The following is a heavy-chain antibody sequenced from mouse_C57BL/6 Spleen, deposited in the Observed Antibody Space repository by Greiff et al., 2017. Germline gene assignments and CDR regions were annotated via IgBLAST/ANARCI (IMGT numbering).Heavy chain of an antibody. CDR1: GFTFSSYG. V-gene: IGHV5-6*01. Sequence: EVKLMESGGDLVKPGGSLKLSCAASGFTFSSYGMSWVRQTPDKRLEWVATISSGGSYTYYPDSVKGRFTISRDNAKNTLYLQMSSLKSEDTAMYYCARHRDGYYFDYWGQGTTLTGSS. CDR3: ARHRDGYYFDY. D-gene: IGHD2-3*01. CDR2: ISSGGSYT. J-gene: IGHJ2*01.